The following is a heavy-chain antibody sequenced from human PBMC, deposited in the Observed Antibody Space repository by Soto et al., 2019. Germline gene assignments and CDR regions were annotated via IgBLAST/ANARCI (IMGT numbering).Heavy chain of an antibody. Sequence: SETRSLTCTVSGGSISSYYWSWIRQPPGKGLEWIGYIYYSGNTNYNPSLKSRVTISVDTSKNQFSLKLSSVTAADTAVYYCARVLRERSGFTGSLDYYYYYYMDVWGKGTTVTVSS. CDR3: ARVLRERSGFTGSLDYYYYYYMDV. D-gene: IGHD3-9*01. J-gene: IGHJ6*03. CDR1: GGSISSYY. CDR2: IYYSGNT. V-gene: IGHV4-59*08.